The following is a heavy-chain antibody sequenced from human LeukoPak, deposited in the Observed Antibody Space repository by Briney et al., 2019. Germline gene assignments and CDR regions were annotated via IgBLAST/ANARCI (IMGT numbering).Heavy chain of an antibody. J-gene: IGHJ4*02. CDR3: ARSLLGAVAGTIAYFGY. D-gene: IGHD6-19*01. V-gene: IGHV6-1*01. CDR2: TYYRSKWYN. CDR1: GDSVSSYSAA. Sequence: SQTLSLTCAISGDSVSSYSAAWNWIRQSPSRGLEWLGRTYYRSKWYNDYAVSAKSRITINPDTSKNQFSLQLNSVTPEDTAVYSCARSLLGAVAGTIAYFGYWGQGTLVTVSS.